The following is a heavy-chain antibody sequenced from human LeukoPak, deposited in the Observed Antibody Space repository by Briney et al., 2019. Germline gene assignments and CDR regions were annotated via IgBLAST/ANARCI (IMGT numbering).Heavy chain of an antibody. V-gene: IGHV3-21*01. J-gene: IGHJ4*02. CDR2: ISGSGGYI. CDR1: GFIFTSHT. Sequence: PGGSLRLSCAASGFIFTSHTVHWVRQAPGKGLEWVSSISGSGGYIYYSDSVRGRFTISRDNANNSVFLQMNSLRVEDMAVYYCARQADRILTGLSPYLDFWGQGALVTVSA. CDR3: ARQADRILTGLSPYLDF. D-gene: IGHD3-9*01.